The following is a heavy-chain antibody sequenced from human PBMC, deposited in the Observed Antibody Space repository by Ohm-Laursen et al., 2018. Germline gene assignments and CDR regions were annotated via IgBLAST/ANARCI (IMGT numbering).Heavy chain of an antibody. Sequence: ATVKISCKASGYTFTSYDINWVRQATGQGLEWMGWMNPNSGNTGYAQKFQGRVTMTRNTSISTAYMELSSLRSEDTAVYYCARFGGWPMAVGAFDIWGQGTMVTVSS. CDR2: MNPNSGNT. J-gene: IGHJ3*02. CDR3: ARFGGWPMAVGAFDI. V-gene: IGHV1-8*01. D-gene: IGHD6-19*01. CDR1: GYTFTSYD.